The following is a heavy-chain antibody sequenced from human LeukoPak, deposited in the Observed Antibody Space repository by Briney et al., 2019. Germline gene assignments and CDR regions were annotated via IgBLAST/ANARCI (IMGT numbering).Heavy chain of an antibody. CDR1: GGSISSYY. CDR2: IYYSGST. Sequence: PSETLSLTCTVSGGSISSYYWSWIRQPPGKGLEWIGYIYYSGSTNYNPSLKSRVTISVDTSKNQFSLKLSSVTAADTAVYYCASQGWELPDAFDIWGQGTMVTVSS. J-gene: IGHJ3*02. D-gene: IGHD1-26*01. V-gene: IGHV4-59*01. CDR3: ASQGWELPDAFDI.